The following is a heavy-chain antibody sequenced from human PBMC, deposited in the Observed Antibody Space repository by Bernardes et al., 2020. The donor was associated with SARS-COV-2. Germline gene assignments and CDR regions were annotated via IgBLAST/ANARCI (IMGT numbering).Heavy chain of an antibody. CDR1: GGSISSSNYY. D-gene: IGHD2-8*01. CDR2: IYYGGDT. J-gene: IGHJ4*02. CDR3: ARHGVLAWLYPAPLDS. V-gene: IGHV4-39*01. Sequence: SETLSLTCTVSGGSISSSNYYWAWIRQPPEKGLEWIGSIYYGGDTYYNPSLQGRVTISVETSNNQLSLKLSSVTATDTAIYYCARHGVLAWLYPAPLDSWGQGTLVTVSS.